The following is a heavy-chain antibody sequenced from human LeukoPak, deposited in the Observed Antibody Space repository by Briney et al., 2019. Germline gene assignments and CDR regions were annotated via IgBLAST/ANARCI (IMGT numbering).Heavy chain of an antibody. V-gene: IGHV3-23*01. Sequence: GGSLRLSCAASGFTFSNYAMAWVRQAPGKGLEWVSAISGNGGRTYSADSVQGRFAISRDNSKNTVYLQMDNLRAEDSAMYYCAKAHSISWPYAFDSWGQGTLVTVSS. J-gene: IGHJ4*02. CDR1: GFTFSNYA. CDR3: AKAHSISWPYAFDS. CDR2: ISGNGGRT. D-gene: IGHD6-13*01.